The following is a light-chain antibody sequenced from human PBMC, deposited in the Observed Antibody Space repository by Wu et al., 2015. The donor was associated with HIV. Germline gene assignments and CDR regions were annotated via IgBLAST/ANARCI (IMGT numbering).Light chain of an antibody. Sequence: DIQMTQSPSSLSASVGDKVTITCRASQDIRNSLAWLRQRPGQAPKLLLYAASTLESGVPSRFSGTGYGTDFTLTISGLQPDDFATYYCQQHSSIPYSFGQGTRLDIK. CDR1: QDIRNS. J-gene: IGKJ2*03. CDR2: AAS. CDR3: QQHSSIPYS. V-gene: IGKV1-NL1*01.